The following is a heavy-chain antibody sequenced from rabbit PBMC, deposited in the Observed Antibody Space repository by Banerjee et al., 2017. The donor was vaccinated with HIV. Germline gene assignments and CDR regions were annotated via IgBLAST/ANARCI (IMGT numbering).Heavy chain of an antibody. V-gene: IGHV1S40*01. Sequence: KGLEWIGCIYTGGSGGIYYASWAKGRFTISKTSSTTVTLQMTSLTAADTATYFCTKNDFSSAWGADLWGPGTL. CDR2: IYTGGSGGI. D-gene: IGHD4-1*01. CDR3: TKNDFSSAWGADL. J-gene: IGHJ4*01.